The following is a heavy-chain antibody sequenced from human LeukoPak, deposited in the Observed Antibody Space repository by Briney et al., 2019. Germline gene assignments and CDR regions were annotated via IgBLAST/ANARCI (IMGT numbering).Heavy chain of an antibody. V-gene: IGHV3-30*03. CDR1: GFTFSSYG. CDR3: ARDGGSYPDY. Sequence: PGGSLRLSCAASGFTFSSYGMHWVRQAPGKGLEWVAVISYDGSNKHYADSVKGRFTISRDNSKNTLYLQMNSLRAEDTAVYYCARDGGSYPDYWGQGTLVTVSS. CDR2: ISYDGSNK. D-gene: IGHD1-26*01. J-gene: IGHJ4*02.